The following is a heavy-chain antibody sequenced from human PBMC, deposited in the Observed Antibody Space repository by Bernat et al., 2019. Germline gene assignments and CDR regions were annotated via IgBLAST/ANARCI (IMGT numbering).Heavy chain of an antibody. Sequence: QVQLVESGGGLVKPGGSLRLSCAASGFTFSDYYMSWIRQAPGKGLDWVSYISSSSSYTNYADSVKGRFTISRDNAKNSLYLQMNILRAEDMVVYYCARDTATSAPYMDVWGKGTTVTVSS. CDR2: ISSSSSYT. J-gene: IGHJ6*03. CDR3: ARDTATSAPYMDV. V-gene: IGHV3-11*05. CDR1: GFTFSDYY.